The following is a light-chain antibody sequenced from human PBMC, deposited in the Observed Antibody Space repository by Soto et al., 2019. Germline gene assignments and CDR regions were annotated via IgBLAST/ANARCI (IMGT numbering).Light chain of an antibody. CDR2: KAS. J-gene: IGKJ3*01. CDR3: QQYNSYQFT. Sequence: DIQMTQSPSTLSASVGDRVIITCRASQSISSWLAWYQQKPGKAPKLLIYKASSLESGVPSRFSGSGSGTEFTLTISSLQPDDFATYYCQQYNSYQFTFGPGTKVDIK. V-gene: IGKV1-5*03. CDR1: QSISSW.